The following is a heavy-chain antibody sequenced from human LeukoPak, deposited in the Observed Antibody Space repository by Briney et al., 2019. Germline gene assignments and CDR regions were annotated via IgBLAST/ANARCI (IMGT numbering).Heavy chain of an antibody. CDR2: INEDGSEK. CDR1: GFTFSSFW. V-gene: IGHV3-7*01. J-gene: IGHJ5*02. CDR3: ARDSGTLGP. Sequence: PGGSLRLSCAASGFTFSSFWMSWVRQPPGKGLEWVANINEDGSEKYYEDSVKGRFTISRDNAKNSLNLEVNGLRAEDTAVYYCARDSGTLGPWGQGTLVTVSS. D-gene: IGHD1-26*01.